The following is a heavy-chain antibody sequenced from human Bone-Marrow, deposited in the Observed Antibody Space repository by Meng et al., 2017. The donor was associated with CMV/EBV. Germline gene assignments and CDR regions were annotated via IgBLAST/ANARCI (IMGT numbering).Heavy chain of an antibody. CDR2: IRYSGSS. CDR1: GASVSSSSFY. V-gene: IGHV4-39*07. Sequence: SETLSLTCTVDGASVSSSSFYWGWVRQPPGKGLEWIGYIRYSGSSYYNPSLESRVTMSIDTSKNQFSPEMSSVTAADTGVYYCARTCNGAVCDPAGTDVWGQGSTVTVSS. J-gene: IGHJ6*02. CDR3: ARTCNGAVCDPAGTDV. D-gene: IGHD2-8*02.